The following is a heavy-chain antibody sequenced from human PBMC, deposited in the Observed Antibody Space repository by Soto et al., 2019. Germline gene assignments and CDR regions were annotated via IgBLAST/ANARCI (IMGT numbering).Heavy chain of an antibody. V-gene: IGHV1-18*01. CDR3: ARSLYVWGSYRYKGMRV. CDR1: GYTFTSYG. J-gene: IGHJ4*02. Sequence: QVQLVQSGAEVKKPGASVKVSCKASGYTFTSYGISWVRQAPGQGLEWMGWISAYNGNTNYAQKLQGRVTMTTDTSTSTAYRELRSLRSDDTAVYYCARSLYVWGSYRYKGMRVWGQGTLVTVSS. D-gene: IGHD3-16*02. CDR2: ISAYNGNT.